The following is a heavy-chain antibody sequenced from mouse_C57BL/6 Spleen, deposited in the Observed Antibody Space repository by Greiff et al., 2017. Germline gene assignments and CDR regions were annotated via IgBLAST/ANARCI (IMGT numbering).Heavy chain of an antibody. D-gene: IGHD3-1*01. V-gene: IGHV1-62-3*01. CDR1: GYTFTSYW. J-gene: IGHJ4*01. Sequence: VQLQQSGAELVKPGASVKMSCKASGYTFTSYWMHWVKQRPGRGLEWIGGIDPNSGGTKYNEKVKSKATLTVDKASSTGYMQLSSLTSEDAAVYYCSRRSGARAMGYWGQGTPVTVSS. CDR3: SRRSGARAMGY. CDR2: IDPNSGGT.